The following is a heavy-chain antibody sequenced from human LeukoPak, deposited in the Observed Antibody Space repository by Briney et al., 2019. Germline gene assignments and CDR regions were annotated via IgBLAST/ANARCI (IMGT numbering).Heavy chain of an antibody. J-gene: IGHJ4*02. Sequence: GASVKVSCKASGGTFSSYAISWVRQAPGQGLEWMGGIIPIFGTANYAQKFQGRVTITTDESTSTAYMELSSLRSEDTAVYYCARNPEFSGYDAHFDYWAREPWSPSPQ. CDR2: IIPIFGTA. CDR1: GGTFSSYA. D-gene: IGHD5-12*01. CDR3: ARNPEFSGYDAHFDY. V-gene: IGHV1-69*05.